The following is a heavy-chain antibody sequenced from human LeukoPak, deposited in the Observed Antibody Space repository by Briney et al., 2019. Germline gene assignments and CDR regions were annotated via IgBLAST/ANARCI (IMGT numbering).Heavy chain of an antibody. J-gene: IGHJ4*02. CDR2: IYYSGST. Sequence: SETLSLTCTVSGGSISSSSYYWSWIRQPPGKGLEWIGYIYYSGSTNYNPSLKSRVTISVDTSKNQFSLKLSSVTAADTAVYYCARTVGYSSSWYARIGYYFDYWGQGTLVTVSS. V-gene: IGHV4-61*01. CDR3: ARTVGYSSSWYARIGYYFDY. CDR1: GGSISSSSYY. D-gene: IGHD6-13*01.